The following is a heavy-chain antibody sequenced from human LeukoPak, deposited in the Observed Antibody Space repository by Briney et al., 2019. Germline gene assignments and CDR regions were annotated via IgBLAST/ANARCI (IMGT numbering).Heavy chain of an antibody. CDR2: INHSGST. J-gene: IGHJ4*02. D-gene: IGHD2-21*01. CDR1: GGSFSGYY. V-gene: IGHV4-34*01. Sequence: SETLSLTCAVYGGSFSGYYWSWIRQPPGKGLEWIGEINHSGSTNYNPSLKSRVTISVDTSKNQFSLKLSSVTAADTAVYYCARGPVDCGGECYSYFDYWGQGTLVTVSS. CDR3: ARGPVDCGGECYSYFDY.